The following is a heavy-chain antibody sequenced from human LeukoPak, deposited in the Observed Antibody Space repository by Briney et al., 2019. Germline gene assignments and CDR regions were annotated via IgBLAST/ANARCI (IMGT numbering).Heavy chain of an antibody. CDR3: ARDKGHDWFDP. CDR2: IYYSGST. Sequence: PSETLSLTCTVSGGSISSYYWSWIRQPPGKGLGWIGYIYYSGSTNYNPSLKSRVTISVDTSKNQFSLKLSSVTAADTAVYYCARDKGHDWFDPWGQGTLVTVSS. V-gene: IGHV4-59*01. CDR1: GGSISSYY. J-gene: IGHJ5*02.